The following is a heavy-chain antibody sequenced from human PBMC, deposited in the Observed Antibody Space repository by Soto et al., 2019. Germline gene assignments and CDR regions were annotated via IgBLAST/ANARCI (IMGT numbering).Heavy chain of an antibody. D-gene: IGHD6-6*01. Sequence: EVQLVESGGGWVQLGGSLRLSCAASGFTFSNYGMNWVRQAPGKGPEWVSYISSSSSNINYANSVKGRFTISRDNAKNSLYLQMNSLRDEDTAVYYCARGGAARPDYWGQGTLVTVSS. J-gene: IGHJ4*02. CDR3: ARGGAARPDY. CDR1: GFTFSNYG. V-gene: IGHV3-48*02. CDR2: ISSSSSNI.